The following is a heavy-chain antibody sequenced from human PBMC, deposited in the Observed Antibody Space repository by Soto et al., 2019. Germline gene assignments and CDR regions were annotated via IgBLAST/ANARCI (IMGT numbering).Heavy chain of an antibody. Sequence: GGSLRLSCAASGFTFSSYAMSWVRQAPGKGLEWVSAISGSGGSTYYADSVKGRFTISRDNSKNTLYLQMNSLRAEDTAVYYCAKDGHTVTTFNKYYYYYYGMDVWGQGTTVTVSS. CDR1: GFTFSSYA. D-gene: IGHD4-4*01. J-gene: IGHJ6*02. CDR2: ISGSGGST. V-gene: IGHV3-23*01. CDR3: AKDGHTVTTFNKYYYYYYGMDV.